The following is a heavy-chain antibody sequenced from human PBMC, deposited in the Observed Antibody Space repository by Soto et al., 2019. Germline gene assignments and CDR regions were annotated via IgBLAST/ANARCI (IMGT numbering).Heavy chain of an antibody. CDR3: ASHGSAGNGVFDH. CDR2: IYHSGSA. V-gene: IGHV4-31*03. J-gene: IGHJ4*02. Sequence: SETLSLTCTVSGGSVISTDYYWSWIRQHPGKNLEWIGNIYHSGSAYYNPPLKSRLTLSVDKSKNQFFLKLNSVTAADTAVYYCASHGSAGNGVFDHWGQGTLVTVDS. CDR1: GGSVISTDYY. D-gene: IGHD6-25*01.